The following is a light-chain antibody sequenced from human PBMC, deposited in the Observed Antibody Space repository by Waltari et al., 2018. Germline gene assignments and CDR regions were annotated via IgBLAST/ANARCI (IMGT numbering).Light chain of an antibody. V-gene: IGKV1-5*03. CDR2: KAS. CDR1: QSISSW. Sequence: DIQMTQSPSTLSASVGDRVIITCRASQSISSWLAWDQQKPGKAPKLLIYKASSLESGVPSRFSGSGSGTEFTLTISSLQPDDFATYYCQQYNSYPFTFGPGTKVDIK. J-gene: IGKJ3*01. CDR3: QQYNSYPFT.